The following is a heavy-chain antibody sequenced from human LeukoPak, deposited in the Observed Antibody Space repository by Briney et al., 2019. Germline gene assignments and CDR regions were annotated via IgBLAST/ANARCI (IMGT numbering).Heavy chain of an antibody. J-gene: IGHJ3*02. CDR1: GFTVSSNE. Sequence: GGSLRLSCAASGFTVSSNEMSWVRQAPGKGLEWVSSISGGSTYYADSRKGRFTISRDNTKNTLHLQMNSLRAEDTAVYYCAKMGTLNPWSQVRIDALDIWGQGTMVTVSS. CDR2: ISGGST. D-gene: IGHD7-27*01. V-gene: IGHV3-38-3*01. CDR3: AKMGTLNPWSQVRIDALDI.